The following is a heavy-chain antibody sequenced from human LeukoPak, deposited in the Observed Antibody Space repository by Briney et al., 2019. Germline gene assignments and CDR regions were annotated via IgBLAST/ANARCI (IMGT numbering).Heavy chain of an antibody. V-gene: IGHV3-21*01. J-gene: IGHJ4*02. CDR3: ARDGEGLWSGYYYGY. CDR2: ISSSSSYI. CDR1: GFTFSSYS. Sequence: GGSLRLSCAASGFTFSSYSMNWVRQAPGKGLEWVSSISSSSSYIYYADSVKGRFTISRDNAKNSLYLRMNSLRAEDTAVYYCARDGEGLWSGYYYGYWGQGTLVTVSS. D-gene: IGHD3-3*01.